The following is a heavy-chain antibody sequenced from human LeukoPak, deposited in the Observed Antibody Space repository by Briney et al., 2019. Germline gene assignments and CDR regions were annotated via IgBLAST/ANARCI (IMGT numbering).Heavy chain of an antibody. CDR1: GFAFSSYA. V-gene: IGHV3-30-3*01. J-gene: IGHJ4*02. Sequence: GSRRLSFAASGFAFSSYAMHWVRRAPGKGGGWVAVISYDGSKKYYADSVKGRFTISRDNSKNTLYLQMNSLRAEDTAVYYCAREEDPYWGQGTLVTVSS. CDR2: ISYDGSKK. CDR3: AREEDPY.